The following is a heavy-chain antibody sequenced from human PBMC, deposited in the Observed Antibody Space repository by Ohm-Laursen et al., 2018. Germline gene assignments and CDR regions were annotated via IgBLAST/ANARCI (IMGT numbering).Heavy chain of an antibody. D-gene: IGHD2-2*01. Sequence: ASVKVSCKASGYTFTNYGISWVRQAPGQGLEWMGWISAYNGNTNYAQKLQGRVTMTTDTSTSTVYMELRSLRSDDTAVYYCARDVVPAPYYYYGMDVWGQGTTVTVSS. V-gene: IGHV1-18*01. CDR3: ARDVVPAPYYYYGMDV. J-gene: IGHJ6*02. CDR1: GYTFTNYG. CDR2: ISAYNGNT.